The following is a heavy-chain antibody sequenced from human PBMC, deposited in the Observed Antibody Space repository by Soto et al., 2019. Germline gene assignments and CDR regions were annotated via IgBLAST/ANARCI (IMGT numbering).Heavy chain of an antibody. CDR2: ISYDGSNK. J-gene: IGHJ4*02. V-gene: IGHV3-30*18. CDR1: GFTFSSYG. Sequence: PGGSLRLSCAASGFTFSSYGMHWVRQAPGKGLEWVAVISYDGSNKYYADSVKGRFTISRDNSKNTLYLQMNSLRAEDTAVYYCEKDAAPYDSSGYSDYWGQGTLVTVSS. CDR3: EKDAAPYDSSGYSDY. D-gene: IGHD3-22*01.